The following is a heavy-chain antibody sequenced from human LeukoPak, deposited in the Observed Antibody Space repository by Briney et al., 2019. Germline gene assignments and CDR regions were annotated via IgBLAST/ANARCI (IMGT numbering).Heavy chain of an antibody. CDR1: GFTFGSYS. CDR2: ISGSSSAI. J-gene: IGHJ3*02. D-gene: IGHD5/OR15-5a*01. Sequence: GGSLRLSCAASGFTFGSYSMNWVRQAPGKGLEWISYISGSSSAIYYADSVKGRFTISRDNAKNSLYLQMNSLRDEDTAVYYCAEVRSSVSDIWGQGTMVTVSS. V-gene: IGHV3-48*02. CDR3: AEVRSSVSDI.